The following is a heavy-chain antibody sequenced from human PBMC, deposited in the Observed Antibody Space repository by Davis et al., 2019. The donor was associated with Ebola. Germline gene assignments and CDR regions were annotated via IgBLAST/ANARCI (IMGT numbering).Heavy chain of an antibody. CDR1: GFVFSSYW. V-gene: IGHV3-7*03. D-gene: IGHD4-17*01. CDR3: ARHVNGDFWYFDL. Sequence: PGESLRLSCAASGFVFSSYWMSWVRQAPGKGLEWVANIKQDGSEKYYVDSVKGRFTISRDNAKNSLYLQMNSLRAEDTAVYYCARHVNGDFWYFDLWGRGTRVTVSS. J-gene: IGHJ2*01. CDR2: IKQDGSEK.